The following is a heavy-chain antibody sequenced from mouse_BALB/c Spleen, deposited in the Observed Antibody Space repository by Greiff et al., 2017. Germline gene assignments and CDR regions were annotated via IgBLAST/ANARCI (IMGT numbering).Heavy chain of an antibody. V-gene: IGHV5-9-3*01. Sequence: EVKLVESGGGLVKPGGSLKLSCAASGFTFSSYAMSWVRQTPEKRLEWVATISSGGSYTYYPDSVKGRFTISRDNAKNTLYLQMSSLRSEDTAMYYCARISSYAMDYWGQGTSVTVSS. J-gene: IGHJ4*01. CDR2: ISSGGSYT. CDR1: GFTFSSYA. CDR3: ARISSYAMDY. D-gene: IGHD1-1*01.